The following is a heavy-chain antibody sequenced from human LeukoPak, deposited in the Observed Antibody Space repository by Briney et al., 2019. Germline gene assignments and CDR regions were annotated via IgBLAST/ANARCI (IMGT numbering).Heavy chain of an antibody. D-gene: IGHD6-19*01. J-gene: IGHJ6*02. CDR3: ARDKAVAGTPVYYGMDV. V-gene: IGHV3-66*01. CDR1: GFTFSSYS. CDR2: FYSGGST. Sequence: PGGSLRLSCAAYGFTFSSYSMNWVRQAPGKGLEWVSVFYSGGSTFYADSVKGRFTISRDNSKNTLYLQMNSLRAEDTAVYYCARDKAVAGTPVYYGMDVWGQGTTVTVSS.